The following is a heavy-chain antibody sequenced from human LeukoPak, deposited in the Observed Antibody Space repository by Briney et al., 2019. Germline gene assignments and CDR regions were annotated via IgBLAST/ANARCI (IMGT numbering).Heavy chain of an antibody. Sequence: PSQTLSLTCTVSGRSISSGGYYWSRIRQHPGKGLEWIGYIYYSGSTYYNPSLKSRVTISVDTSKNQFSLKLSSVTAADTAVYYCAISQVDYYYYGMDVWGQGTTVTVSS. CDR3: AISQVDYYYYGMDV. J-gene: IGHJ6*02. CDR2: IYYSGST. CDR1: GRSISSGGYY. V-gene: IGHV4-31*03.